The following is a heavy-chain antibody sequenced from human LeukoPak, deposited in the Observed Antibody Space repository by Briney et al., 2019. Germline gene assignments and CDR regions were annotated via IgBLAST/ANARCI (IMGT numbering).Heavy chain of an antibody. Sequence: RPGGSLRLSCAASGFTFSSYAMHWVRQAPGKGLEWVAVISYDGSNKYYADSVKGRFTISRDNSKNTLYLQMNSLRAEDTAVYYCARSIQLWLGYFDYWGQGTLVTVSS. D-gene: IGHD5-18*01. J-gene: IGHJ4*02. CDR3: ARSIQLWLGYFDY. V-gene: IGHV3-30-3*01. CDR1: GFTFSSYA. CDR2: ISYDGSNK.